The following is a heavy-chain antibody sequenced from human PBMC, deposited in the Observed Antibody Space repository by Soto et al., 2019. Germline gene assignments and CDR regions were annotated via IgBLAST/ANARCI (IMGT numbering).Heavy chain of an antibody. CDR1: GGSISSSNR. J-gene: IGHJ4*02. D-gene: IGHD3-22*01. CDR3: AREGLYYDSCGYDLVVDY. Sequence: RSEALSLNCAVSGGSISSSNRWSWVRQPPGKGLEWIGEIYHSGSTNYNPSLKSRVTISVDKSKNQFSLKLSSVTAADTAVYYCAREGLYYDSCGYDLVVDYWGQGTLVTVS. V-gene: IGHV4-4*02. CDR2: IYHSGST.